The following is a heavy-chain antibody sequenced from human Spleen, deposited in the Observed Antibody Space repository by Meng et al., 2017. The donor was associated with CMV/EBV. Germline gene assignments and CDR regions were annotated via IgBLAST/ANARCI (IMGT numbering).Heavy chain of an antibody. J-gene: IGHJ6*02. CDR2: IKEDGSEK. CDR3: ARLEPIHYYDYYGMDV. Sequence: GESLKISCAASGFTFSSYWMNWVRQAPGKGLEWVANIKEDGSEKYYVDSVKGRFTISRDNAKNSLHLQMNSLRAEDTAVYYCARLEPIHYYDYYGMDVWGQGITVTVSS. V-gene: IGHV3-7*01. CDR1: GFTFSSYW. D-gene: IGHD2-2*02.